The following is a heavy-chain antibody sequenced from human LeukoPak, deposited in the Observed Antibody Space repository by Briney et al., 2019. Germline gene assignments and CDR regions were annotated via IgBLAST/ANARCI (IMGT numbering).Heavy chain of an antibody. J-gene: IGHJ4*02. CDR3: ARQGFSSGWPKFDY. CDR1: GGSISSSSYY. CDR2: IYYSGST. V-gene: IGHV4-39*01. D-gene: IGHD6-19*01. Sequence: PSETLSLTCTVSGGSISSSSYYWGWIRQPPGKGLEWIGSIYYSGSTYYNPSLKSRVTISVDTSKSQFSLKLSSVTAADTAVYYCARQGFSSGWPKFDYWGQGTPVTVSS.